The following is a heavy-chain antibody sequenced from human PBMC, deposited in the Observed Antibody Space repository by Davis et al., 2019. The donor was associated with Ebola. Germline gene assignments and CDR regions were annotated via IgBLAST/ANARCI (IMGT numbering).Heavy chain of an antibody. CDR1: GFTFSSYA. CDR3: TRGAPYFMDV. CDR2: IRNKDNGDVT. J-gene: IGHJ6*02. V-gene: IGHV3-73*01. Sequence: GESLKISCAASGFTFSSYAMSWVRQAPGKGLEWVGRIRNKDNGDVTSYGASVEGRFTISRDDSKNTAYLQMNSLKTEDTAVYYCTRGAPYFMDVWGQGTTVTVSS. D-gene: IGHD2/OR15-2a*01.